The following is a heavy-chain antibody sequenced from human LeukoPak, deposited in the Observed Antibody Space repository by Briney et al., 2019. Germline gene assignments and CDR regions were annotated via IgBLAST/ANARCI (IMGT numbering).Heavy chain of an antibody. Sequence: GGSLRLSCAASGFTFSSYSTNWVRQAPGKGLEGVSFISSSSSYIYYADSVKGRFTISRDNAKNSLYLQMNSLRAEDTAVYYCARGGFYGDYVGYWGQGTLVTVSS. D-gene: IGHD4-17*01. J-gene: IGHJ4*02. CDR3: ARGGFYGDYVGY. CDR2: ISSSSSYI. V-gene: IGHV3-21*01. CDR1: GFTFSSYS.